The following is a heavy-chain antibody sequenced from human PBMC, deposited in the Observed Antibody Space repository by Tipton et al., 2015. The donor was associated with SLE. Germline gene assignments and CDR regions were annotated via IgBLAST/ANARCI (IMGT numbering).Heavy chain of an antibody. CDR3: ARDRGNWNYNY. CDR1: GFTLSYYY. Sequence: SLRLSCTASGFTLSYYYMSWIRQAPGKGLERVSYISSSGTTIYYADSVKGRFTISRDNVKNSLYLQMNSLRAEDTAVYYCARDRGNWNYNYWGQGTLVTVSS. CDR2: ISSSGTTI. J-gene: IGHJ4*02. D-gene: IGHD1-7*01. V-gene: IGHV3-11*04.